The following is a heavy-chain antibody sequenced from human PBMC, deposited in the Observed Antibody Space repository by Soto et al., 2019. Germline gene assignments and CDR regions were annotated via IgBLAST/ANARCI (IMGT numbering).Heavy chain of an antibody. CDR1: GFTFSGYT. J-gene: IGHJ4*02. CDR3: ARDGRRDAYYFEY. CDR2: IAYDGSNK. Sequence: PVGSLRLSCAASGFTFSGYTMHCVRQSPGKGLEWVAVIAYDGSNKYYADSVKGRFTISRDNSKNTLYLQMNSLRAEDTAVYYCARDGRRDAYYFEYWGQGTPVSVS. D-gene: IGHD1-1*01. V-gene: IGHV3-30-3*01.